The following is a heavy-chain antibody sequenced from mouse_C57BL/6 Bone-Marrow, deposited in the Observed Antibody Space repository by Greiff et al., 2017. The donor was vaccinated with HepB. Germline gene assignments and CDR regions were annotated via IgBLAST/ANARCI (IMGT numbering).Heavy chain of an antibody. D-gene: IGHD1-1*01. J-gene: IGHJ4*01. CDR1: GYTFTDYY. CDR3: ARRAVVALYYYAMDY. CDR2: IYPGSGNT. V-gene: IGHV1-76*01. Sequence: VNLVESGAELVRPGASVKLSCKASGYTFTDYYINWVKQRPGQGLEWIARIYPGSGNTYYNEKFKGKATLTAEKSSSTAYMQLSSLTSEDSAVYFCARRAVVALYYYAMDYWGQGTSVTVSS.